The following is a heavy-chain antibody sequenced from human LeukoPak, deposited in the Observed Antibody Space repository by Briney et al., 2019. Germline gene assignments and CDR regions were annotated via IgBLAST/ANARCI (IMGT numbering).Heavy chain of an antibody. CDR1: GDSISSYY. J-gene: IGHJ6*02. Sequence: PSETLSITCTVSGDSISSYYWSWVRQPAGKGLEWSGRIYTSGSTNYNPSLKSRVTMSVDTAKNQLALRLSSVTAADTAVFYCPRVQPPTGYHGMAVWGQGTTVTVSS. CDR2: IYTSGST. D-gene: IGHD4-11*01. V-gene: IGHV4-4*07. CDR3: PRVQPPTGYHGMAV.